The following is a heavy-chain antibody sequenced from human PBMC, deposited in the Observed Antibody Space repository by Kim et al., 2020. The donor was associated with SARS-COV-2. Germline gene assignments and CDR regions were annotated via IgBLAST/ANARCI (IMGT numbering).Heavy chain of an antibody. CDR3: ARGRVSGLWFGETPIFSRNSGNWFDP. J-gene: IGHJ5*02. D-gene: IGHD3-10*01. CDR1: GGSFSGYY. CDR2: INHSGST. Sequence: SETLSLTCAVYGGSFSGYYWSWIRQPPGKGLEWIGEINHSGSTNYNPSLKSRVTISVDTSKNQFSLKLSSVTAADTAVYYCARGRVSGLWFGETPIFSRNSGNWFDPWGQGTLVTVSS. V-gene: IGHV4-34*01.